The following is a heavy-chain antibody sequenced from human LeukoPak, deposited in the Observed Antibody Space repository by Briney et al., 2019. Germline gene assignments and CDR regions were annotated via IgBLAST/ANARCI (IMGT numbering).Heavy chain of an antibody. V-gene: IGHV3-23*01. Sequence: GGSLRLSCAASGFTFSTYAMSWVRQAPGKGLEWVSAISGSGSRTFYADSVKGRFTISRDNAKNSLYLQMNSLRVEDTALYYCARVRSVGGNPHAFNIWGQGTMVTVSS. J-gene: IGHJ3*02. CDR1: GFTFSTYA. CDR3: ARVRSVGGNPHAFNI. D-gene: IGHD4-23*01. CDR2: ISGSGSRT.